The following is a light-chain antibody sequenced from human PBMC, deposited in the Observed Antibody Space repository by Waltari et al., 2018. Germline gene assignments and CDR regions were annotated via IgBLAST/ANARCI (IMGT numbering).Light chain of an antibody. J-gene: IGLJ2*01. CDR1: RSNIGEGYD. CDR3: QSYDSSLSGYVV. Sequence: QSVLTQPPSVSGAPGPRVTISCTGRRSNIGEGYDVHWYQQPPGTAPKLLFYGNSNRPSGVPDRFSGSKSGTSASLAITGLQAEDEADYYCQSYDSSLSGYVVFGGGTKLTVL. V-gene: IGLV1-40*01. CDR2: GNS.